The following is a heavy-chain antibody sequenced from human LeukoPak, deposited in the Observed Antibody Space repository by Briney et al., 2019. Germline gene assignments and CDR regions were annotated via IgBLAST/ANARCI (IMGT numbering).Heavy chain of an antibody. CDR2: INTDGSST. CDR3: ARVIGWDEPFDL. CDR1: GFTLSNYW. J-gene: IGHJ3*01. Sequence: PGESLRLSCAASGFTLSNYWIHWVRQAPGKGLVWVSRINTDGSSTNYADSVRGRFTVSRDNAKNTLYLQMNSLRVEDTAVYYCARVIGWDEPFDLWGHGTLVTVSS. D-gene: IGHD1-26*01. V-gene: IGHV3-74*01.